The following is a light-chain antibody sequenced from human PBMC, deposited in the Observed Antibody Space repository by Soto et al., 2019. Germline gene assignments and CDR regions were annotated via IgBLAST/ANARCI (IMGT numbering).Light chain of an antibody. CDR1: QSVTTN. J-gene: IGKJ5*01. CDR3: QQYGSSLSIT. V-gene: IGKV3-20*01. CDR2: DAS. Sequence: DIVMTQSPATLSVSAWERATLSCRASQSVTTNLAWYQQTPAQAPRLLIYDASTRATGIPDRFSGSGSGTDFTLTISRLEPEDFAVYYCQQYGSSLSITFGQGTRLEI.